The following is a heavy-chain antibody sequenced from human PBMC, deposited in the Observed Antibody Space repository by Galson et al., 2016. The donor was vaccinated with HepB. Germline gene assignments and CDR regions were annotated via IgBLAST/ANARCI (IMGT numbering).Heavy chain of an antibody. CDR2: ISADGGST. Sequence: SLRLSCAASGFIFSRYGVAWVRQAPGKGLEWVSIISADGGSTHYADSLKGRFTISRDNAKNTLYLQMNRLRAEDTAVYYCAREDPNVAVAALDYWGQGTLVTVSS. V-gene: IGHV3-23*01. CDR1: GFIFSRYG. J-gene: IGHJ4*02. CDR3: AREDPNVAVAALDY. D-gene: IGHD6-19*01.